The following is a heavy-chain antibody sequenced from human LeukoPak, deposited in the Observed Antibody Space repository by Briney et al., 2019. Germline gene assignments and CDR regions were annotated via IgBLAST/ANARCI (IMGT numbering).Heavy chain of an antibody. V-gene: IGHV4-59*08. D-gene: IGHD2-2*01. Sequence: SETLSLTCTVSGGSISSYYWSWIRQPPGKGLEWIGYIYYSGSTNYNPSLKSRVTISVDTSKNQFSLKLSSVTAADTAVYYCARREGIPAPFDYWGQGTLVTVSS. CDR2: IYYSGST. CDR1: GGSISSYY. CDR3: ARREGIPAPFDY. J-gene: IGHJ4*02.